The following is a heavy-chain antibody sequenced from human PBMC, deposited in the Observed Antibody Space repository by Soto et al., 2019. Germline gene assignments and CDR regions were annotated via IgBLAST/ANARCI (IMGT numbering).Heavy chain of an antibody. V-gene: IGHV4-59*11. CDR3: ARGSPSRGYCGYAVAFYFFHY. D-gene: IGHD5-12*01. CDR1: GGSISCHY. CDR2: IYYSVRT. J-gene: IGHJ4*02. Sequence: SETLYLTCNVSGGSISCHYWSWLRQPPGKGLEWIGYIYYSVRTTYNPSLKSQVTISADTSKNQLPPKLSSVTPAAQAVDLSARGSPSRGYCGYAVAFYFFHYWGQGTLVTVSS.